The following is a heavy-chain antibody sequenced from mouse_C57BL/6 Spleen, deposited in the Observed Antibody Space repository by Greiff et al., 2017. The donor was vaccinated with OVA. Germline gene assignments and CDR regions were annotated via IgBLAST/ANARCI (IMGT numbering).Heavy chain of an antibody. CDR3: ARDSSGYPPWFAY. CDR2: IDPANGNT. D-gene: IGHD3-2*02. CDR1: GFNIKNTY. Sequence: VQLKESVAELVRPGASVKLSCTASGFNIKNTYMHWVKQRPEQGLEWIGRIDPANGNTKYAPKFQGKATITADTSSNTAYLQLSSLTSEDTAIYYCARDSSGYPPWFAYWGQGTLVTVSA. V-gene: IGHV14-3*01. J-gene: IGHJ3*01.